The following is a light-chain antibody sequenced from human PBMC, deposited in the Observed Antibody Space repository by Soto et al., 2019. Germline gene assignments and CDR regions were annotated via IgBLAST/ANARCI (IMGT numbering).Light chain of an antibody. J-gene: IGLJ2*01. CDR3: SSFSSNTLV. V-gene: IGLV2-14*03. Sequence: QSALTQPASVSGSPGQSITISCTGASSDIGRNYVSWYQQQHPGKAPKLIIYDVSNRPSGVSNRFSGSKFDNTASLTISGLQPDDESDYYCSSFSSNTLVFGGGTKLTVL. CDR1: SSDIGRNY. CDR2: DVS.